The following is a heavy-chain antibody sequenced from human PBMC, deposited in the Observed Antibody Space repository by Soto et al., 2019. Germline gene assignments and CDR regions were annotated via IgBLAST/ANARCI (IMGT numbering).Heavy chain of an antibody. CDR3: ARNLGITMIVVDPGYYYGMDV. CDR2: ISSSSSTI. J-gene: IGHJ6*02. D-gene: IGHD3-22*01. CDR1: GFTFSSYS. Sequence: PGGSLRLSCAASGFTFSSYSMNWVRQAPGKGLEWVSYISSSSSTIYYADSVKGRFTISRDNAKNSLYLQMNSLRAEDTAVYYCARNLGITMIVVDPGYYYGMDVWGQGTTVTVSS. V-gene: IGHV3-48*01.